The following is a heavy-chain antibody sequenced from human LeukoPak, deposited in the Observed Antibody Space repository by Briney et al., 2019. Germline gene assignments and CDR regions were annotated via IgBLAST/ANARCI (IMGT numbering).Heavy chain of an antibody. CDR3: AKDSHRERQFGYGDYVGLDY. V-gene: IGHV3-43D*03. Sequence: GGSLRLSCAASGFTFDAYAMHWVRQAPGKGLEWVSLISWDGGRIYYADSVKGRFTISRDNSKNSLYLQMNSLRAEDTALYYCAKDSHRERQFGYGDYVGLDYWGQGTLVTVSS. CDR2: ISWDGGRI. D-gene: IGHD4-17*01. CDR1: GFTFDAYA. J-gene: IGHJ4*02.